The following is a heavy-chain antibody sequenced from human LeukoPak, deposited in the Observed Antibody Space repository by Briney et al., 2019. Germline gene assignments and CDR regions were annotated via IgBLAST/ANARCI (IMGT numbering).Heavy chain of an antibody. CDR1: GGTFSSYA. CDR2: IIPIFGTA. J-gene: IGHJ3*02. D-gene: IGHD1-1*01. CDR3: ARGAPTGTTGDAFDI. V-gene: IGHV1-69*05. Sequence: SVKVSCKASGGTFSSYAISWVRQAPGQGLEWMGGIIPIFGTANYAQKFQGRVTVTTDESTSTAYMELSSLRSEDTAVYYCARGAPTGTTGDAFDIWGQGTMVTVSS.